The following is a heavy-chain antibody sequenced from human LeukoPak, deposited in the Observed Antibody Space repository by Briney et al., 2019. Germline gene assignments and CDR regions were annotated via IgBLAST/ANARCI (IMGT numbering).Heavy chain of an antibody. V-gene: IGHV3-30*03. D-gene: IGHD6-13*01. J-gene: IGHJ4*02. CDR1: GFTFSSYG. CDR3: ATGGFSTSWPTLDY. Sequence: PGGSLRLSCAASGFTFSSYGMHWVRQAPGKGLEWVAVISFDGNNKYYADSVEGRFPISRDNSKNTLYLQMNSLRAEDTAVYYCATGGFSTSWPTLDYWGQGTLVTVSS. CDR2: ISFDGNNK.